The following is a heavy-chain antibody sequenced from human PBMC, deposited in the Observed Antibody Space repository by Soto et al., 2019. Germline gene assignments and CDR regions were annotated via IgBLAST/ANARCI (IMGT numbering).Heavy chain of an antibody. Sequence: ASVKVSCKASGYTFITYDINWVRQAPGQGLEWMGWISAYNGNTNYAQKLQGRVTMTTGTSTSTAYMELRSLRSDDTAVYYCARVSGITMVRGVRDAFDIWGQGTMVTVS. CDR1: GYTFITYD. V-gene: IGHV1-18*01. J-gene: IGHJ3*02. D-gene: IGHD3-10*01. CDR2: ISAYNGNT. CDR3: ARVSGITMVRGVRDAFDI.